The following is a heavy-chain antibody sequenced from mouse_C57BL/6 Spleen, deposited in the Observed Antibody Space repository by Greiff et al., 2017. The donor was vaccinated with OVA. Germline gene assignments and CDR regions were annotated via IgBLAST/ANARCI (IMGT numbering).Heavy chain of an antibody. CDR2: IRLKSDNYAT. CDR3: TGDYDYDGDWFAY. J-gene: IGHJ3*01. Sequence: EVKVEESGGGLVQPGGSMKLSCVASGFTFSNYWMNWVRQSPEKGLEWVAQIRLKSDNYATHYAESVKGRFTISRDDSKSSVYLQMNNLRAEDTGIYYCTGDYDYDGDWFAYWGQGTLVTVSA. D-gene: IGHD2-4*01. V-gene: IGHV6-3*01. CDR1: GFTFSNYW.